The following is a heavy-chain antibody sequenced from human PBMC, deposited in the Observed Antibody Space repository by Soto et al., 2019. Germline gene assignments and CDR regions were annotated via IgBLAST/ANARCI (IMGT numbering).Heavy chain of an antibody. CDR2: ISGSGGST. D-gene: IGHD2-21*02. V-gene: IGHV3-23*01. Sequence: PGGSLRLSCAASGFTFSSYAMSWVRQAPGKGLEWVSAISGSGGSTYYADSVKGRFTISRDNSKNTLYLQMNSLRAEDTAVYYCAKPRGPTYCGGDCYPGGGYYFDYWGQGTLVTVSS. CDR1: GFTFSSYA. J-gene: IGHJ4*02. CDR3: AKPRGPTYCGGDCYPGGGYYFDY.